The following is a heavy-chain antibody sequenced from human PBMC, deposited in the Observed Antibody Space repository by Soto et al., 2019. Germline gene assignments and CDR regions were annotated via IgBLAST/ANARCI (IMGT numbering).Heavy chain of an antibody. J-gene: IGHJ4*02. V-gene: IGHV3-21*01. Sequence: GGSLRLSCAASGFPFSSYSMNWVRQAPGKGLEWVSSISSTTSHIYYTDSVQGRFTISRDNAKNSLYLQMDSLRAEDTAMYYCAGHLASRYSDSWYKGWHIDYWGQGTLVTVSS. CDR3: AGHLASRYSDSWYKGWHIDY. CDR1: GFPFSSYS. D-gene: IGHD1-26*01. CDR2: ISSTTSHI.